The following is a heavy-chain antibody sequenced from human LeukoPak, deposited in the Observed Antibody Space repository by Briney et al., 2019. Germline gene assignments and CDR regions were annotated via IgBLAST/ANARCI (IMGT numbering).Heavy chain of an antibody. CDR3: ARDYYYDSSGYFEGY. V-gene: IGHV3-11*01. CDR1: GFTFSDYY. Sequence: TGGSLRLSCAASGFTFSDYYMSWIRQAPGKGLEWVSYISSSGSTIYYADSVKGRFTISRDNAKNSLYLQMNSLRAEDTAVYYCARDYYYDSSGYFEGYWGQGTLVTVSS. CDR2: ISSSGSTI. D-gene: IGHD3-22*01. J-gene: IGHJ4*02.